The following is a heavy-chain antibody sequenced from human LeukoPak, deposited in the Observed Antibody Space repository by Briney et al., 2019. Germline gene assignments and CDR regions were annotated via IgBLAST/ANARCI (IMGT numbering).Heavy chain of an antibody. V-gene: IGHV4-31*11. CDR2: IYYSGST. Sequence: SETLSLTCAVYGGSFNDYYWIWIRQHPGTGLEWIGYIYYSGSTYYNPSLKSRVTISVDTSKNQFSLKLSSVTAADTAVYYCASATIPAAGSFPVYYYYMDVWGKGTTVTVSS. CDR3: ASATIPAAGSFPVYYYYMDV. D-gene: IGHD6-13*01. CDR1: GGSFNDYY. J-gene: IGHJ6*03.